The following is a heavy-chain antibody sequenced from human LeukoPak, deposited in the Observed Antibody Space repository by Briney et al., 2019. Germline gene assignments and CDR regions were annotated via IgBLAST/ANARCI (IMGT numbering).Heavy chain of an antibody. J-gene: IGHJ3*01. D-gene: IGHD3-3*01. Sequence: VASVKVSCKSSGYTLTDYYLHWVRQAPGQGLEWMGWINPNSADTEYAQKFQGRVTMTRDTSINTAYMELSRLRFDDTAVYYCARVRTYYDLWSGYVPPDAFGLWGQGTMVTVSS. CDR1: GYTLTDYY. CDR3: ARVRTYYDLWSGYVPPDAFGL. CDR2: INPNSADT. V-gene: IGHV1-2*02.